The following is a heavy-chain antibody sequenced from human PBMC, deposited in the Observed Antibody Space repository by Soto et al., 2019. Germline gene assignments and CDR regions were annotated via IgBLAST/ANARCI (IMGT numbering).Heavy chain of an antibody. J-gene: IGHJ6*03. Sequence: SETLSLTCXVYGGXXXXXXXXXXXQPPGKGLEWIXXIXHSGSPTHNPSLKSRVTISVDTSKNQFSLKLSSVTAADTAVYYCARGVDTAMVFRYYYYYMDVWGKGTTVTVSS. CDR2: IXHSGSP. D-gene: IGHD5-18*01. CDR1: GGXXXXXX. CDR3: ARGVDTAMVFRYYYYYMDV. V-gene: IGHV4-34*01.